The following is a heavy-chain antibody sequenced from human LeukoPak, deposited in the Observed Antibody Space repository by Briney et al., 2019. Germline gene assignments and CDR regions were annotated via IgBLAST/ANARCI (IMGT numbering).Heavy chain of an antibody. V-gene: IGHV1-2*02. CDR3: ARERGNYDILTDYYEGNCFDP. J-gene: IGHJ5*02. CDR1: GYTFTSYA. D-gene: IGHD3-9*01. Sequence: ASVKVSCKASGYTFTSYAMNWVRQAPGQGLEWMGWINPNSGGTNYAQKFQGRVTMTRDTSISTAYMELNRLRSDDTAVYYCARERGNYDILTDYYEGNCFDPWGQGTLVTVSS. CDR2: INPNSGGT.